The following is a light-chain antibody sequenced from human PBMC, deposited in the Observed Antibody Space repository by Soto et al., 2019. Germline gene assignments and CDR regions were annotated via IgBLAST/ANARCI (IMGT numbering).Light chain of an antibody. CDR1: SSDVGGFEY. J-gene: IGLJ1*01. V-gene: IGLV2-14*01. Sequence: QSALGQPASVSGSPGQSITISCTGPSSDVGGFEYVSWYQHQPGKAPKLIIYDVTKRPSGVSNRFSGSKSGNTASLTISGIQAEDEGDYYCGSITRSSTSVFGTGTKVTVL. CDR2: DVT. CDR3: GSITRSSTSV.